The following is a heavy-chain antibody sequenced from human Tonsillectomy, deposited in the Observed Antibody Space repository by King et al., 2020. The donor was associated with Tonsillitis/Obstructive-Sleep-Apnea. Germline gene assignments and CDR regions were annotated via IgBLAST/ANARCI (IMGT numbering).Heavy chain of an antibody. CDR1: GFTFSSYA. CDR2: ISGSGGST. D-gene: IGHD3-3*01. CDR3: AKETLGYYDVWSGHPYFAS. V-gene: IGHV3-23*04. J-gene: IGHJ4*02. Sequence: VQLVESGGGLVQPGGSLRLSCAASGFTFSSYAMSWVRQAPGKGLEWVSAISGSGGSTYYADSVKGRFTISRDNSKNTLYLQMNSLRAEDTAVYYCAKETLGYYDVWSGHPYFASWGQGTLVTVSS.